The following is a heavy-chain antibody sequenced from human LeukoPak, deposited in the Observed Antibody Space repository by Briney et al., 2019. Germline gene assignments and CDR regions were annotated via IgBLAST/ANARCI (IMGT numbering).Heavy chain of an antibody. D-gene: IGHD4/OR15-4a*01. CDR1: GFSFNNFA. J-gene: IGHJ4*02. V-gene: IGHV3-23*01. CDR3: AKATMDTTYFDS. CDR2: ISGSGSTI. Sequence: PGGSLRLSCAASGFSFNNFAMSWVRQAPGKGLEWVSAISGSGSTIFYADSVKGRFTVSRDNSENTLFLQMNSLRAEDTALYYCAKATMDTTYFDSWGQGTPVTVSS.